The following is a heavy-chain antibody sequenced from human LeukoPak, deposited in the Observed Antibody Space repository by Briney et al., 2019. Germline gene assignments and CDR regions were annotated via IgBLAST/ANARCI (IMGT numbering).Heavy chain of an antibody. Sequence: GGSLRLSCAASGFTFSSSAMSWVRQVPGKGLEWVSGISASGGSTYYADSVRGRFTISRDNSKNTLYLQMNSLRAEDTAVYYCAKAHQPNYYFSPDYWGQGTLVTVSS. CDR1: GFTFSSSA. D-gene: IGHD3-10*01. V-gene: IGHV3-23*01. J-gene: IGHJ4*02. CDR2: ISASGGST. CDR3: AKAHQPNYYFSPDY.